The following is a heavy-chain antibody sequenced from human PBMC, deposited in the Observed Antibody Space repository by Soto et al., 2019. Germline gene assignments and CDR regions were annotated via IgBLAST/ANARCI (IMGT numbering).Heavy chain of an antibody. CDR1: GFTFSSYG. D-gene: IGHD2-2*01. V-gene: IGHV3-30*18. Sequence: GGSLRLSCAASGFTFSSYGMHWVRQAPGKGLEWVAVISYDGSNKYYADSVKGRFTISRDNSKNTLYLQMNSLRAEDTAVYYCAKDRGGPKGLPAVPYYYYYGMDVWGQGTTVTVSS. CDR2: ISYDGSNK. CDR3: AKDRGGPKGLPAVPYYYYYGMDV. J-gene: IGHJ6*02.